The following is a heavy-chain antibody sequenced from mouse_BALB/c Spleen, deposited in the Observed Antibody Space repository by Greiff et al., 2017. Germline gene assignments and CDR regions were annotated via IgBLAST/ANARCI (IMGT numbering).Heavy chain of an antibody. V-gene: IGHV3-2*02. D-gene: IGHD3-1*01. CDR1: GYSITSDYA. CDR3: ARADGLWYFDV. J-gene: IGHJ1*01. CDR2: ISYSGST. Sequence: EVKLVESGPGLVKPSQSLSLTCTVTGYSITSDYAWNWIRQFPGNKLEWMGYISYSGSTSYNPSLKSRISITRDTSKNQFFLQLNSVTTEDTATYYCARADGLWYFDVWGAGTTVTVSS.